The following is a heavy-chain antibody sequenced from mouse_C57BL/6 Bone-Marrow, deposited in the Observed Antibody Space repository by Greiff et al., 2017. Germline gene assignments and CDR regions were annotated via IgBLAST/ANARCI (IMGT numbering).Heavy chain of an antibody. V-gene: IGHV6-6*01. D-gene: IGHD4-1*01. CDR1: GFTFSDAW. J-gene: IGHJ4*01. CDR3: TRRETGYYAMDY. Sequence: EVKLVESGGGLVQPGGSMKLSCAASGFTFSDAWMDWVRQSPEQGLEWVAEIRNKANNHASYYAVSVKGRFTISRDDSKSSVDLQMNSLRAEDACIYYCTRRETGYYAMDYWGQGPAVTVSS. CDR2: IRNKANNHAS.